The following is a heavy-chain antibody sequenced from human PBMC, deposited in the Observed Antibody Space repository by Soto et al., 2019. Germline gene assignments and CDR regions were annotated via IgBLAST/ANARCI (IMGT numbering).Heavy chain of an antibody. J-gene: IGHJ4*02. D-gene: IGHD2-15*01. CDR1: GYTFTGYY. V-gene: IGHV1-2*02. Sequence: ASVKVSCKASGYTFTGYYMHWVRQAPGQGLEWMGWINPNSGGTNYAQKFQGRVTITRDTSASTAYMELSSLRSEDTAVYYCASTLGYCSGGSCPSPFDYWGQGTLVTVSS. CDR2: INPNSGGT. CDR3: ASTLGYCSGGSCPSPFDY.